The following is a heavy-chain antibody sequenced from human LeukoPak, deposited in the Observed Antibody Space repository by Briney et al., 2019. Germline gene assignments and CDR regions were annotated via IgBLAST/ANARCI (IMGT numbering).Heavy chain of an antibody. V-gene: IGHV1-69*05. J-gene: IGHJ3*02. CDR1: GGSFRRSA. Sequence: ASVKVSCKASGGSFRRSAISWVRQTPGQGLEWIGGIIPMFGTPNYAQKFRGRVSMTTEESTSTAYMELSSLTSEDTAVYYCTKTSQSPVTPGAFDIWGQGTMVTVSS. D-gene: IGHD4-11*01. CDR2: IIPMFGTP. CDR3: TKTSQSPVTPGAFDI.